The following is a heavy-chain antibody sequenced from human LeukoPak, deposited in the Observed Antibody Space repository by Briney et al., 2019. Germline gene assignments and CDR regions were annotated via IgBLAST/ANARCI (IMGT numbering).Heavy chain of an antibody. Sequence: GASVKVSCKASGYTFTGYYIHWVRQAPGQRLEWMGWINPNSDYTNYAQKLQGRVTMTRDTSIRTAYMELSRLGSDDTAMYYCARYYIEGRCFDYWGQGTLVTVSS. CDR3: ARYYIEGRCFDY. CDR2: INPNSDYT. J-gene: IGHJ4*02. V-gene: IGHV1-2*02. D-gene: IGHD3-10*01. CDR1: GYTFTGYY.